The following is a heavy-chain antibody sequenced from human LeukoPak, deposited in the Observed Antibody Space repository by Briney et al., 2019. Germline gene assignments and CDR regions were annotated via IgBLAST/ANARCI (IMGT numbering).Heavy chain of an antibody. J-gene: IGHJ3*02. Sequence: PSETLSLTCTVSGGSISSSSYYWGWIRQPPGKGLEWIGSIYYSGSTYYNPSLKSRVTISVDTSKNQFSLKLSSVTAADTAVYYCARAMAAADAFDIWGQGTMVTVSS. V-gene: IGHV4-39*07. CDR3: ARAMAAADAFDI. CDR2: IYYSGST. CDR1: GGSISSSSYY. D-gene: IGHD6-13*01.